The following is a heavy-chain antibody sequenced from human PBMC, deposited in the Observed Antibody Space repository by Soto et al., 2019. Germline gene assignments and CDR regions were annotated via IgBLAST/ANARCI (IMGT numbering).Heavy chain of an antibody. D-gene: IGHD2-2*02. J-gene: IGHJ6*02. CDR3: ARDPPASASGYTLSPAYYYYVMDD. V-gene: IGHV4-59*01. Sequence: QVQLQESAPGLVKPSETLSLTCTVSGGSISSYCWSWIRQPPGKGMEWIGYIYYNGSTNYNPSLKSRVTISVDTSKNQFSLKLSSATDANTAVYYCARDPPASASGYTLSPAYYYYVMDDWGQGTTVTVSS. CDR1: GGSISSYC. CDR2: IYYNGST.